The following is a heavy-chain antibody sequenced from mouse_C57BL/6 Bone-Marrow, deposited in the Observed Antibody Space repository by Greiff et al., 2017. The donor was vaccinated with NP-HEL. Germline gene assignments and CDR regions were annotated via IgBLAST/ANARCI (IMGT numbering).Heavy chain of an antibody. D-gene: IGHD5-1*01. Sequence: EVKLQESGPGLVKPSQSLSLTCSVTGYSITSGYYWNWIRQFPGNKLEWMGYISYDGSNNYNPSLKNRISITRDTSKNQFFLKLNSVTTEDTATYYCAREELTYMFAYWGQGTLVTVSA. V-gene: IGHV3-6*01. J-gene: IGHJ3*01. CDR2: ISYDGSN. CDR3: AREELTYMFAY. CDR1: GYSITSGYY.